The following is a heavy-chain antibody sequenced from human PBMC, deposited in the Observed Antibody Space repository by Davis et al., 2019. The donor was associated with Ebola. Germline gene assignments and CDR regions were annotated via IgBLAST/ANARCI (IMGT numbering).Heavy chain of an antibody. Sequence: KISCKASGYTFTSYYMHWVRQAPGQGLEWMGGIIPIFGTANYAQKFQGRVTITADESTSTAYMELSSLRSEDTAVYYCARVSGWGPYNWFDPWGQGTLVTVSS. CDR2: IIPIFGTA. J-gene: IGHJ5*02. CDR1: GYTFTSYY. CDR3: ARVSGWGPYNWFDP. V-gene: IGHV1-69*01. D-gene: IGHD6-19*01.